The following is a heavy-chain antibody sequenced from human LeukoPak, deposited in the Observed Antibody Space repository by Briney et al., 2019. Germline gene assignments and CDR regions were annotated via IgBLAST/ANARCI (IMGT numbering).Heavy chain of an antibody. J-gene: IGHJ4*02. V-gene: IGHV4-59*02. CDR1: GGSVSTYY. CDR2: IHYSEST. Sequence: PSETLSLTCTVSGGSVSTYYWSWIRQPPGKGLEWIGYIHYSESTNYNPSLKSRVTISVDTSKNQFSLKLSSVTAADTAVYYCARGGNVWITMVQGVTRFDYWGQGTLVTVSS. D-gene: IGHD3-10*01. CDR3: ARGGNVWITMVQGVTRFDY.